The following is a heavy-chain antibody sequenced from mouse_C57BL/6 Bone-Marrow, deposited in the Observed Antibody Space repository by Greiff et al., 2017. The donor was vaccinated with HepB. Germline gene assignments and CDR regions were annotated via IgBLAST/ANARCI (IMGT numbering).Heavy chain of an antibody. CDR2: ISSGSSTI. CDR1: GFTFSDYG. CDR3: ARGGYYGSSSYAMDY. J-gene: IGHJ4*01. Sequence: LVESGGGLVKPGGSLKLSCAASGFTFSDYGMHWVRQAPEKGLEWVAYISSGSSTIYYADTVKGRFTLSRDNAKNTLFLQMTSLRSEDTAMYYCARGGYYGSSSYAMDYWGQGTSVTVSS. V-gene: IGHV5-17*01. D-gene: IGHD1-1*01.